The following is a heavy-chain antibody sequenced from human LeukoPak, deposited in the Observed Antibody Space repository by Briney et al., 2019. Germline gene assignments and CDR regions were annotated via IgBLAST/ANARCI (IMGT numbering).Heavy chain of an antibody. CDR1: GYSISSGYY. CDR3: ARLEMATKGAFDI. V-gene: IGHV4-38-2*02. J-gene: IGHJ3*02. Sequence: PSETLSLTCTVSGYSISSGYYWGWIRQPPGKGLEWIGSIYHSGSTYYNPSLKSRVTISVDTSKNQFSLKLSSVTAADTAVYYCARLEMATKGAFDIWGQGTMVTVSS. D-gene: IGHD5-24*01. CDR2: IYHSGST.